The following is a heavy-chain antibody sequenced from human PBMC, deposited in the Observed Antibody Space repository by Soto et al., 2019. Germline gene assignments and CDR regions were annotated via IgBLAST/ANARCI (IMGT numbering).Heavy chain of an antibody. J-gene: IGHJ6*02. D-gene: IGHD2-2*01. CDR3: ARDRLVPYGYGMDV. CDR1: GFTFRSYG. CDR2: MWFDGSKK. Sequence: QMQLVESGGGVVQPGRSLRLSCAASGFTFRSYGIHWVRQAPGKGLEWVALMWFDGSKKYYVDSVMGRFAVSRDNSKNSLYLQMNSLRVEDTAVYYCARDRLVPYGYGMDVWGQGTTVTVSS. V-gene: IGHV3-33*01.